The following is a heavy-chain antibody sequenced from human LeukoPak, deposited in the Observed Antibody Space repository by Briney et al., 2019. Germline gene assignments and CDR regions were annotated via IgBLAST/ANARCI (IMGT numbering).Heavy chain of an antibody. CDR3: AKDRVSVYYYDSSGYYYFDY. V-gene: IGHV3-23*01. CDR1: GFTFSSYA. J-gene: IGHJ4*02. D-gene: IGHD3-22*01. Sequence: GGSLRLSCAASGFTFSSYAMSWVRQAPGKGLEWVSAISGSGGSTYYADSVKGRFTISRDNSKNTLYLQMNSLRAEDTAVYYCAKDRVSVYYYDSSGYYYFDYWGQGTLVTVSA. CDR2: ISGSGGST.